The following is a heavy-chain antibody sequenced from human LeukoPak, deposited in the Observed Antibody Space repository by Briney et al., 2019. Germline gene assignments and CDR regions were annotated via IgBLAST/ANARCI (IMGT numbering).Heavy chain of an antibody. Sequence: GGSLRLSCAASGFTFRNYVIHWVRQAPGKGLEWVAVTSSDLNVKLYADSVKGRFTISRDNSRSTLYLQMNSLRPEDTAIYYCARVAGYSAGWYDYYSYGMDVWGQGTTVTVSS. CDR2: TSSDLNVK. J-gene: IGHJ6*02. CDR1: GFTFRNYV. D-gene: IGHD6-19*01. CDR3: ARVAGYSAGWYDYYSYGMDV. V-gene: IGHV3-30-3*01.